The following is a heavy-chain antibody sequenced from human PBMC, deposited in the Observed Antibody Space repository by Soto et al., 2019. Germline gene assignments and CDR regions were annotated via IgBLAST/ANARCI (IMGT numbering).Heavy chain of an antibody. J-gene: IGHJ4*02. D-gene: IGHD3-9*01. Sequence: SVKVSCKASGGTFSSYAISWVRQAPGQGLEWMGGIIPIFGTANYAQKFQGRVRITADESTSTAYMELSRLRSEDTAVYYCASPILRYFGWLYYWGQGTLVNVS. V-gene: IGHV1-69*13. CDR1: GGTFSSYA. CDR3: ASPILRYFGWLYY. CDR2: IIPIFGTA.